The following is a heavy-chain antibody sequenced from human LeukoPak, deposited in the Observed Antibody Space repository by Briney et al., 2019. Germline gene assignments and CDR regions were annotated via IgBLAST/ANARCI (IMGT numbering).Heavy chain of an antibody. CDR3: ARGRSIGFGEFSDY. V-gene: IGHV4-30-4*08. J-gene: IGHJ4*02. CDR2: IYYSGST. Sequence: SETLSLTCTVSGGSISSGNHYWSWIRQPPGKGLEWIGYIYYSGSTYYNPSLKSRVTISIDTSKNQFSLKLSSVTAADTAVYYCARGRSIGFGEFSDYWGQGTLVTVSS. D-gene: IGHD3-10*01. CDR1: GGSISSGNHY.